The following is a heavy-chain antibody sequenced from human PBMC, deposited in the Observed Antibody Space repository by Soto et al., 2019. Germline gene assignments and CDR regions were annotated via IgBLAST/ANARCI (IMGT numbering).Heavy chain of an antibody. J-gene: IGHJ4*02. CDR1: GDTFNFYS. D-gene: IGHD3-10*01. V-gene: IGHV1-69*04. CDR2: VNPILSMS. Sequence: QVQLVQSGAEVKRPGSSVKVSCKASGDTFNFYSINWVRQAPGLGLEWMGRVNPILSMSNYAQRFQGRVTMTADKXTSTADMELSGLRAEDTAIYYCATSYGSGYRAFDFWGAGALVTVSS. CDR3: ATSYGSGYRAFDF.